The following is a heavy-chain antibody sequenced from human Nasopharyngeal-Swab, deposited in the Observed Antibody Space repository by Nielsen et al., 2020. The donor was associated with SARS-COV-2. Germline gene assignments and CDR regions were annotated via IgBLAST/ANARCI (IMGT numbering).Heavy chain of an antibody. CDR1: GYTLTELS. CDR2: FDPEDGET. V-gene: IGHV1-24*01. J-gene: IGHJ5*02. D-gene: IGHD6-6*01. CDR3: AITTPYSSSAGPWFDP. Sequence: ASVKVSCKVSGYTLTELSMHWVRQAPGKGLEWMGGFDPEDGETIYAQKFHGRVTMTEDTSTDTVYMELSSLRSEDTAVYYCAITTPYSSSAGPWFDPWGQGTLVTVSS.